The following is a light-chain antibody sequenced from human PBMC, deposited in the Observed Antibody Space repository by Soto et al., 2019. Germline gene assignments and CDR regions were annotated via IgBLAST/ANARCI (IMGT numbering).Light chain of an antibody. CDR1: QSVLYSSNNKNY. V-gene: IGKV4-1*01. Sequence: EIVVTQSPDPLAVSLGERATINCKSSQSVLYSSNNKNYLAWYQQKPRQPPKLLINWASTRESGVPDRFSGSGSGTDFTLTISSLQAEDVAVYYCQQYYNTPLTFGGGTKVEIK. J-gene: IGKJ4*01. CDR3: QQYYNTPLT. CDR2: WAS.